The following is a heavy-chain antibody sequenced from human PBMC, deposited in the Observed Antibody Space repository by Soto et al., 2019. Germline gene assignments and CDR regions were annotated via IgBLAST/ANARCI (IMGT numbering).Heavy chain of an antibody. Sequence: GGSLRLSCSASGFTFSSYALHWVRQAPGKGLEYVSVISPDGGSTYYADSVKGRFTVSRDNSKNTLYLQMSSLRAEDTAIYYCVKLDAILSGYYYAFDVWGQGTMVTVSS. V-gene: IGHV3-64D*09. CDR2: ISPDGGST. J-gene: IGHJ3*01. CDR1: GFTFSSYA. CDR3: VKLDAILSGYYYAFDV. D-gene: IGHD3-9*01.